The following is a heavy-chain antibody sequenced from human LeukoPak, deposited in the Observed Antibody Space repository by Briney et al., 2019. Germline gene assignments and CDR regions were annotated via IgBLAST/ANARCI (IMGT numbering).Heavy chain of an antibody. Sequence: SETLSLTCTVSGGSISSGGYYWSWIRQPPGKGLEWIGYIYHSGSTYYNPSLKSRVTISVDRSKNQFSLKLSSVTAADTAVYYCARARGRVTTVTYGHGTKARWFDPWGQGTLVTVSS. D-gene: IGHD4-11*01. CDR3: ARARGRVTTVTYGHGTKARWFDP. CDR1: GGSISSGGYY. V-gene: IGHV4-30-2*01. CDR2: IYHSGST. J-gene: IGHJ5*02.